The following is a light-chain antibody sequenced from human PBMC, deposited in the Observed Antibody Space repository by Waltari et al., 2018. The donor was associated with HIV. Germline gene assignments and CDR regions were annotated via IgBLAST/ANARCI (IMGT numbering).Light chain of an antibody. CDR3: MQALQTPFT. J-gene: IGKJ3*01. Sequence: DIVMTQSPLSLPVTPGEPASISCRSSQSLLHRNGYNYLDWYLQKPGQSPQLLIYLGSNRASGVPDRFSGSGSGTYFTLKISRVEAEDVGFYYCMQALQTPFTFGPGTKVDIK. CDR1: QSLLHRNGYNY. CDR2: LGS. V-gene: IGKV2-28*01.